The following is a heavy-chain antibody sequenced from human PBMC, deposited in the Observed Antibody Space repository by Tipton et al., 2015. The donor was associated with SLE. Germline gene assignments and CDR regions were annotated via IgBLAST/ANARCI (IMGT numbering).Heavy chain of an antibody. CDR1: GFNFSSYE. Sequence: SLRLSCAASGFNFSSYEMNWVRQAPGEGLEWVSYISSSGSTIYYADSVKGRFTISRDNAKNSLYLQMNSLRAEDTAAYYCARDNGVGAPVDAFDIWGQGTMVTVSS. D-gene: IGHD1-26*01. J-gene: IGHJ3*02. V-gene: IGHV3-48*03. CDR2: ISSSGSTI. CDR3: ARDNGVGAPVDAFDI.